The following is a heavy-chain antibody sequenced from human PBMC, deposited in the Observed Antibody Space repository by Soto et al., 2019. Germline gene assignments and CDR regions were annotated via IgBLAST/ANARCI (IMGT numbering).Heavy chain of an antibody. J-gene: IGHJ5*02. V-gene: IGHV4-59*08. Sequence: SETLSLTCNVSGGSISSYYWSWIRQPPGKGLEWIGYVYDGGSTNYNPSLKSRVTVSVDTSKNQFSLKLSSVTAADTAVYYCARHVGYSSGLNWLDPWGQGTLVTVSS. CDR1: GGSISSYY. CDR2: VYDGGST. CDR3: ARHVGYSSGLNWLDP. D-gene: IGHD6-19*01.